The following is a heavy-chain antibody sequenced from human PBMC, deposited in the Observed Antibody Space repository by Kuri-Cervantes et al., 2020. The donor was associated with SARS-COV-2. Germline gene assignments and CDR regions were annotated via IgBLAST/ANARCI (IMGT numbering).Heavy chain of an antibody. CDR3: ARDRGCYSKFGGADYYGKDV. Sequence: GESLKISCAASGFTFSSYSMNWVRQAPGKGLEWVSYISSSSSTIYYADSVKGRFTISRDNAKNSLYLQMNSLRAEDTAVYYCARDRGCYSKFGGADYYGKDVCEQAITTVSS. CDR1: GFTFSSYS. J-gene: IGHJ6*01. D-gene: IGHD4-11*01. V-gene: IGHV3-48*04. CDR2: ISSSSSTI.